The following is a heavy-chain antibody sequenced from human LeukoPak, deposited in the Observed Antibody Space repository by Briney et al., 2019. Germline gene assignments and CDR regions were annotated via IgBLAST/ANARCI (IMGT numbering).Heavy chain of an antibody. CDR2: ISAYNGHT. CDR1: GYSFTSFE. D-gene: IGHD4-11*01. V-gene: IGHV1-18*01. J-gene: IGHJ4*02. Sequence: ASVKVSCKASGYSFTSFEVNWVRQAPGQGLEWMGWISAYNGHTKFAQKFQGRVTMTTDTSTTTAYLELRSLRSDDTAVYYCASGLQWPGFDYWGQGTLVTVSS. CDR3: ASGLQWPGFDY.